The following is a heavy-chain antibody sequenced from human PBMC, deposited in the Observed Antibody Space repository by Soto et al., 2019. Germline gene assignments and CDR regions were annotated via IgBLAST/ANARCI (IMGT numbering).Heavy chain of an antibody. D-gene: IGHD6-13*01. CDR1: GGSISGGGYC. J-gene: IGHJ5*02. CDR3: ARVGAAAGYNWFDP. V-gene: IGHV4-31*03. CDR2: IYYSGST. Sequence: SETLSLTCTVSGGSISGGGYCWSCIRHHPGKGLEWIGYIYYSGSTYYNPSLKSRVTISVDTSKNQFSLKLSSVTAADTAVYYCARVGAAAGYNWFDPWGQGTLVTVSS.